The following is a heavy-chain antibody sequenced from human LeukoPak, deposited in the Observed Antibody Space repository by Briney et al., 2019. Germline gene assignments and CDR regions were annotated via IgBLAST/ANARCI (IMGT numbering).Heavy chain of an antibody. D-gene: IGHD1-14*01. J-gene: IGHJ6*03. Sequence: PSETLSLSCTVSGGFINSYYWSWIRQPAGKVLEWIGRVYTSGITNYNPSLKSRITMSVDTSKNQFSLKLTSVTAADTAVYYCARHNGFDRGYYYYMDVWGKGTTVTVSS. CDR2: VYTSGIT. CDR3: ARHNGFDRGYYYYMDV. CDR1: GGFINSYY. V-gene: IGHV4-4*07.